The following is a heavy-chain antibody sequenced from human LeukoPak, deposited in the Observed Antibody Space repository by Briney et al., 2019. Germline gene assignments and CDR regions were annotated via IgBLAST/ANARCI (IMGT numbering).Heavy chain of an antibody. Sequence: GGSLRLSCAASGFTFSSYWMHWVRQAPGKGLVWVSRINSDGSSTSYADSVKGRFTISRDNANNSLYLQMNSLRDEDTAVYYCARVGSGIYWYFDLWGRGTLVTVSS. CDR2: INSDGSST. CDR3: ARVGSGIYWYFDL. V-gene: IGHV3-74*01. D-gene: IGHD2-15*01. J-gene: IGHJ2*01. CDR1: GFTFSSYW.